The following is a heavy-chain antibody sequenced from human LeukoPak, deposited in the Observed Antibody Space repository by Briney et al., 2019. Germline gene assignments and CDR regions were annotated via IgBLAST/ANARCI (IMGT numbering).Heavy chain of an antibody. CDR3: ARGEGEHSYDSSGYYFLDGFDI. Sequence: SETLSLTCTVSGGSISSYYWSWIRQPPGQGREWMGYIYYSGSTNYNPSLKSRVTISVATSEKQLFMMLSSVTAAEMAVYYCARGEGEHSYDSSGYYFLDGFDIWGHGTMVTVS. D-gene: IGHD3-22*01. CDR2: IYYSGST. CDR1: GGSISSYY. J-gene: IGHJ3*02. V-gene: IGHV4-59*01.